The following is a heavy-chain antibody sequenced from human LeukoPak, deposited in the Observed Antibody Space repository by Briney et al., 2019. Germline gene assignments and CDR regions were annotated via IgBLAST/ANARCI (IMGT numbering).Heavy chain of an antibody. CDR3: AREAAAGVYFEY. CDR2: IRFDGRSK. J-gene: IGHJ4*02. Sequence: GGSLRLSCAASGFNFGIYGMHWVRQTPGKGLEWVTFIRFDGRSKYYADSVKGRFTISRDNSKNTLYMQMNSLRPEDTAIYYCAREAAAGVYFEYWGQGTLVTVSS. D-gene: IGHD6-13*01. CDR1: GFNFGIYG. V-gene: IGHV3-30*02.